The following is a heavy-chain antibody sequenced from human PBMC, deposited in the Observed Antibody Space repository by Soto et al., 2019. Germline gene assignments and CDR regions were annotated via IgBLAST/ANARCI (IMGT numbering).Heavy chain of an antibody. CDR3: ATRHLSFCSGGTCNPFDY. J-gene: IGHJ4*02. Sequence: PGGSLRLSCAASGFTFSTYAMNWVRQAPGKGLEWVSTISVSGDYTYYADSVKGRFTISRDNSKNTQYLQMNSPRADDTAMYYCATRHLSFCSGGTCNPFDYWGQGTLVTVSS. V-gene: IGHV3-23*01. CDR2: ISVSGDYT. D-gene: IGHD2-15*01. CDR1: GFTFSTYA.